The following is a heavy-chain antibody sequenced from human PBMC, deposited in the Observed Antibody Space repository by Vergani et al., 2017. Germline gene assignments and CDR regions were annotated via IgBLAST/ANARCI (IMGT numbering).Heavy chain of an antibody. J-gene: IGHJ4*02. V-gene: IGHV1-18*01. CDR1: GYTFTSYG. D-gene: IGHD2-2*02. CDR3: ARDDRSSTTCYISDY. CDR2: ISTYNGDT. Sequence: QVQLVQSGAEVKKPGSSVKVSCKASGYTFTSYGISWVRQAPGQGLEWMGWISTYNGDTNFAQKVQGRVTMTTDTSTSTAYMELRSLRSDDTAVYYCARDDRSSTTCYISDYWGQGTLVTVSS.